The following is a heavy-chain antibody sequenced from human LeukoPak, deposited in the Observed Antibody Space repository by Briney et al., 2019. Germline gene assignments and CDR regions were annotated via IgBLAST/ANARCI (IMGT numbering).Heavy chain of an antibody. V-gene: IGHV4-59*08. CDR3: ARQSIAARRAFDI. CDR1: GDSINDYY. J-gene: IGHJ3*02. Sequence: SETLSLTCTVSGDSINDYYWGWIRQPPGKGLEWIGYIYFTGSTRYNPSLKSRVTISVDTSNQFSLMLTSVTAADTAVYYCARQSIAARRAFDIWGQGTMVTVSS. CDR2: IYFTGST. D-gene: IGHD6-6*01.